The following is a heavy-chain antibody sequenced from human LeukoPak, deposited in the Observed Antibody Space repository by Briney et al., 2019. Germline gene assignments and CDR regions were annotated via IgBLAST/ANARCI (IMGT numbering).Heavy chain of an antibody. CDR1: GFTFSNYM. Sequence: GGSLRLSCAASGFTFSNYMMHWVRQAPGKGLVWVSRIKSDGITITYADSVKGRFTISRDNAKNTLYLQMNSLRDEDTAVYYCVRDQFFSFDYWGQGTLVTVSS. CDR2: IKSDGITI. D-gene: IGHD3-3*01. J-gene: IGHJ4*02. CDR3: VRDQFFSFDY. V-gene: IGHV3-74*01.